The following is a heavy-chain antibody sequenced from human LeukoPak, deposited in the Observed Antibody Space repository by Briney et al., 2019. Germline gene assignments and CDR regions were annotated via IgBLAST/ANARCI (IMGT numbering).Heavy chain of an antibody. CDR1: GFTFSGSA. D-gene: IGHD3-3*01. Sequence: GGSLRLSCAASGFTFSGSAMHWVRQASGKGLEWVGRIRSKANSYATAYAASVKGRFTISRDDSKNTAYLQMNSLRAEDTAVYYCAKGLNYDFWSGSLGLDGMDVWGQGTTVTVSS. CDR2: IRSKANSYAT. J-gene: IGHJ6*02. V-gene: IGHV3-73*01. CDR3: AKGLNYDFWSGSLGLDGMDV.